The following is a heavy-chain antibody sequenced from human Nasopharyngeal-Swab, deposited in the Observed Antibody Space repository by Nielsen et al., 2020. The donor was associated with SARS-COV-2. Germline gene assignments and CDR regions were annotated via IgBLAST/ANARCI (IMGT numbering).Heavy chain of an antibody. J-gene: IGHJ4*02. CDR3: ARQPSMTTVTLCDY. Sequence: GGSLRLSCKGSGFSFTSNWIGWVRQMPGKGLEGMGVIYPGDSDTRYSPSFQGKVTTSAKKSSRTAYLQWSSRKASDTAMYYCARQPSMTTVTLCDYCGQGTLVTVSS. CDR1: GFSFTSNW. CDR2: IYPGDSDT. D-gene: IGHD4-17*01. V-gene: IGHV5-51*01.